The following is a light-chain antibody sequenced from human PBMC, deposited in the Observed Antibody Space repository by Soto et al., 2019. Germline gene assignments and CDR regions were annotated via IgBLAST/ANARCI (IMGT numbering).Light chain of an antibody. CDR2: GAS. J-gene: IGKJ1*01. V-gene: IGKV3-15*01. CDR3: QQYNNWPPWT. CDR1: QTVSGN. Sequence: EIVMTQSPATLFVSPGERATVSCRASQTVSGNLAWYQQRPGQAPRLLIYGASTRATGIPARFSGSGSGTEFTLTISSLQSEDFAVYYCQQYNNWPPWTFGQGTKVEIK.